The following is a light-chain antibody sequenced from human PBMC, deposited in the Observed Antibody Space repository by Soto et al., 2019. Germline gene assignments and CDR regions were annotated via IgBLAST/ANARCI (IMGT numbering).Light chain of an antibody. CDR1: QSVGGSS. CDR3: QQYGSSPRT. CDR2: DTS. Sequence: PGERATVSCRASQSVGGSSLAWYQQRPGQAPRLLIYDTSNRASGIPDRFSGSGSGTDFTLTISRLEPEDFAVYYCQQYGSSPRTFGQGTKVDIK. J-gene: IGKJ1*01. V-gene: IGKV3-20*01.